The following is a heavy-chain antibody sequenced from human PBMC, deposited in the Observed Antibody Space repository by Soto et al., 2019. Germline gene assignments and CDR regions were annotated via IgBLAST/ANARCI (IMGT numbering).Heavy chain of an antibody. Sequence: EVQLVESGGGLVQPGGSLRLSCAASGLTFNSYSMTWVRQAPGQGLEWVSAISGTGERTYYADSVQGRFTISRDNSKSTVFLQLSSLRAEDTAVYYCATLEGLSAAGTWGNLQHWGQGTLVTFS. V-gene: IGHV3-23*04. CDR1: GLTFNSYS. CDR3: ATLEGLSAAGTWGNLQH. D-gene: IGHD6-13*01. CDR2: ISGTGERT. J-gene: IGHJ1*01.